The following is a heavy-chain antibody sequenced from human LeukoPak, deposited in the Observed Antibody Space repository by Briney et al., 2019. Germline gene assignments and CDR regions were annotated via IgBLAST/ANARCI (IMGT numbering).Heavy chain of an antibody. CDR2: ISGSGGYT. V-gene: IGHV3-23*01. Sequence: GGSLRLSCAASGFTFSSYAMSWVRQAPGKGLEWVSAISGSGGYTYYADSVKGRFTISRDNSKNTLYLQMNSLRAEDTAVYYCARVSPRDTYYLGMDVWGRGTTVTVSS. D-gene: IGHD3-22*01. CDR1: GFTFSSYA. CDR3: ARVSPRDTYYLGMDV. J-gene: IGHJ6*02.